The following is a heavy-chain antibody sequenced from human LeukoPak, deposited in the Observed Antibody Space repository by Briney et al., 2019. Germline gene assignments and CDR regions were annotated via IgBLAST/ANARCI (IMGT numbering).Heavy chain of an antibody. CDR2: IYYSGST. Sequence: SETLSLTGNVSGASVSSGSYYWSWIRQPPGKELEWIGYIYYSGSTSYNPSLKSRVTISVDTSKNHFSLKLTSVTAADTAVYYCARDLSGKYCVDYWGQGTLVTVSS. D-gene: IGHD1-26*01. J-gene: IGHJ4*02. CDR1: GASVSSGSYY. V-gene: IGHV4-61*03. CDR3: ARDLSGKYCVDY.